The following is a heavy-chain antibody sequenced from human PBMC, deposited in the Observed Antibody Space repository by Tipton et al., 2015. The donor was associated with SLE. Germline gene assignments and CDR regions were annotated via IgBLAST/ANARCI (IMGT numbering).Heavy chain of an antibody. V-gene: IGHV4-39*01. J-gene: IGHJ2*01. D-gene: IGHD6-13*01. CDR1: GGSIGSSSYY. Sequence: TLSLTCTVSGGSIGSSSYYWGWIRQPPGKGLEWIGTTHYSGSTFYNPSLKSRVTISVDMSKNQFSVKLTSVTASDTAVYFCTRAEFSSNWYMYWHFDLWGRGTLVTVSS. CDR3: TRAEFSSNWYMYWHFDL. CDR2: THYSGST.